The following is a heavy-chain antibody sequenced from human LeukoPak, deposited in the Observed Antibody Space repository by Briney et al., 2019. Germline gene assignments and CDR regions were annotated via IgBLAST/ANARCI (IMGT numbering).Heavy chain of an antibody. CDR2: ISGSGDST. CDR3: SKWQYYFSGDYY. J-gene: IGHJ4*02. V-gene: IGHV3-23*01. D-gene: IGHD3-10*01. Sequence: GGSLSLSCAGSGFTFSTYGMSWVRQAPNKGLEWLSTISGSGDSTYYADSVKGRFTISRDNSKNTLFLQMNSLRAEDTAIYYCSKWQYYFSGDYYWGQGSLVTVSS. CDR1: GFTFSTYG.